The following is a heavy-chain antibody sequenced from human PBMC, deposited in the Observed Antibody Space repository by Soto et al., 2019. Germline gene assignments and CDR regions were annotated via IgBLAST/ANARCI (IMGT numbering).Heavy chain of an antibody. J-gene: IGHJ4*02. D-gene: IGHD1-26*01. CDR2: ISGGIGST. V-gene: IGHV3-23*01. Sequence: EVQLLESGGGLVQPGGSLRLSCVASGFSSGTYAMTWVRQVPGKGLEWVSTISGGIGSTFYADSVKGRFTISRDISKKMLFLHMNGLRGEDTGTYYCAKGAARYFDYWGRGTLVTVSS. CDR1: GFSSGTYA. CDR3: AKGAARYFDY.